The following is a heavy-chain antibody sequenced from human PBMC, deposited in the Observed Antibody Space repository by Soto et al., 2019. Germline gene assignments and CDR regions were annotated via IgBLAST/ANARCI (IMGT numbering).Heavy chain of an antibody. CDR2: ISWNRGSI. J-gene: IGHJ3*02. Sequence: EVQLVESGGSLVQPGRSLRLSCAASGFTFDDYAMHWVRQAPGKGLEWVSGISWNRGSIGYADSVKGRFTISRDNAKKSLYLQMNSLRTEDTALYYCGKDIYGSGSYHISDTFDIWGQGTMVTVSS. CDR1: GFTFDDYA. D-gene: IGHD3-10*01. CDR3: GKDIYGSGSYHISDTFDI. V-gene: IGHV3-9*01.